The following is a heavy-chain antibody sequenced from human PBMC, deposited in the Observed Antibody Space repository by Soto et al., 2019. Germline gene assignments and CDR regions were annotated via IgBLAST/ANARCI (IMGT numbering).Heavy chain of an antibody. J-gene: IGHJ4*02. D-gene: IGHD2-2*02. V-gene: IGHV1-46*01. CDR1: GYTVTSYY. Sequence: QIQLVQSGAEVKKPGASVKVSCMASGYTVTSYYMHWVRQAPGQGLEWMGIINPSGGSTTYAQKFQGRLTMTRDTSTSTVYMELSSLRSEDTAMYYCARTPGYTDRNYFDYWGQGTLVTVSS. CDR3: ARTPGYTDRNYFDY. CDR2: INPSGGST.